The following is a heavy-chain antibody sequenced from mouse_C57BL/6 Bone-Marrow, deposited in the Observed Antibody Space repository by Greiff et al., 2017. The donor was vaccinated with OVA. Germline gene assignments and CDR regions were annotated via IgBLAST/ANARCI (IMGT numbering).Heavy chain of an antibody. J-gene: IGHJ1*03. CDR3: ARRGLLRGYFDV. CDR1: GYTFTSYT. Sequence: QVQLQQSGAELVRPGASVTMSCKASGYTFTSYTMHWVKQRPGQGLEWIGYINPSSGYTKYNQKFKDKATLTADTSSSTAYMQLSSLTSEGSAVYYCARRGLLRGYFDVWGTGTTVTVSS. V-gene: IGHV1-4*01. D-gene: IGHD2-3*01. CDR2: INPSSGYT.